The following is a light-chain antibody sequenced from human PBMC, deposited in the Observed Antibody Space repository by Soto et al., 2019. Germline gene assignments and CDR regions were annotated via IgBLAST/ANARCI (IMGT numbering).Light chain of an antibody. CDR1: SSNIGAGYD. CDR3: QSYDSSLSGSYV. J-gene: IGLJ1*01. Sequence: QSVLTQPPSVSGAPGQRVTISCTGSSSNIGAGYDVHWYQRLPGTAPKVLIYGNNNRPSGVPDRFSGSKSGTLASLAITGLQAEDEADYYCQSYDSSLSGSYVFGTGTKLTVL. CDR2: GNN. V-gene: IGLV1-40*01.